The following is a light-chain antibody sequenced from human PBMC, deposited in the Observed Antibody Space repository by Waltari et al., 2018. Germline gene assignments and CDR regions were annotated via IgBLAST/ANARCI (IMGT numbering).Light chain of an antibody. Sequence: EIVLTQSPGTLSMSPGEGATLSCSTSQTIRTTYLAWYQQKPGPAPTLLIYGTFSRATGIPDRFTGSGSGTDFSLTISSLEPEDFATYYCQQYDISPLTFGGGTKVEIK. CDR2: GTF. CDR1: QTIRTTY. V-gene: IGKV3-20*01. J-gene: IGKJ4*01. CDR3: QQYDISPLT.